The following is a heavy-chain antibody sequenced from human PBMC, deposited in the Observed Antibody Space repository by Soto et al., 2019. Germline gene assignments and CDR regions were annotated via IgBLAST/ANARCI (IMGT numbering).Heavy chain of an antibody. CDR2: IYGTGNT. D-gene: IGHD6-13*01. CDR1: GGPITSSFY. Sequence: QLQLQESGPGLVKPSETLSLSCTVSGGPITSSFYWDWIRQPPGKGLEWIGSIYGTGNTYYNPSLKGRVTISADTSKNQFSLNLISVTAADTAVYYCRSSSRYSTDVWGQGATVTVSS. V-gene: IGHV4-39*01. CDR3: RSSSRYSTDV. J-gene: IGHJ6*02.